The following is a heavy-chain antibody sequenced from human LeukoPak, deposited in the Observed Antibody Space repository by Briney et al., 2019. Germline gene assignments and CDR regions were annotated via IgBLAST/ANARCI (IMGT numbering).Heavy chain of an antibody. J-gene: IGHJ4*02. V-gene: IGHV4-39*07. Sequence: PSETLSLTCTVSGGSISSSSYYWGWIRQPPGKGLEWIGSIYYSGSTYYNPSLKSRVTISVDTSKNQFSLKLSSVTAADTAVYYCARGNRPVAGIRNWGQGTLVTVSS. CDR1: GGSISSSSYY. CDR2: IYYSGST. CDR3: ARGNRPVAGIRN. D-gene: IGHD6-19*01.